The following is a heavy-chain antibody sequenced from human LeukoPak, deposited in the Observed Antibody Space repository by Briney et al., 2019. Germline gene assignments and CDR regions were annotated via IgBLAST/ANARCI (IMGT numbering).Heavy chain of an antibody. Sequence: SETLSLTCTVSGXSISSYYGSWIRQPPGKGLEWIGYIYYNGYANYNSSLTSRATISIDRSKNQFSLKLISVTAADTAVYYCARGRQKRGIDPWGQGTLVIVSS. J-gene: IGHJ5*02. CDR2: IYYNGYA. CDR1: GXSISSYY. V-gene: IGHV4-59*01. CDR3: ARGRQKRGIDP.